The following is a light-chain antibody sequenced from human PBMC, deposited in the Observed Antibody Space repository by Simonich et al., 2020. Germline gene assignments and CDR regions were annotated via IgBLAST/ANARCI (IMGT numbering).Light chain of an antibody. J-gene: IGLJ3*02. CDR3: SSYAGSSTLV. Sequence: QSALTQPASVSGSPGQSITISCTGTSSDVGGYNYVSWYQQHPGKAPKLMFYDVSNRPSGVSNRFSGSKSGNTASLTISGLQAEDEADYYCSSYAGSSTLVFGGGTKLTVL. V-gene: IGLV2-14*03. CDR1: SSDVGGYNY. CDR2: DVS.